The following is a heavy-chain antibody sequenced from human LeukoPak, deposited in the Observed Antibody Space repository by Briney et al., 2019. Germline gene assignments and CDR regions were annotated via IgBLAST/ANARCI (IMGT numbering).Heavy chain of an antibody. Sequence: SETLSLTRAVSGGSISSSNWWSWVRQPPGNGLEWIGEIYHSGSTNYNPSLKSRVTISVDKSKNQFSLKLSSVTAADTAVYYCAGGIAAAAWFDPWGQGTLVTVSS. CDR3: AGGIAAAAWFDP. D-gene: IGHD6-13*01. V-gene: IGHV4-4*02. J-gene: IGHJ5*02. CDR1: GGSISSSNW. CDR2: IYHSGST.